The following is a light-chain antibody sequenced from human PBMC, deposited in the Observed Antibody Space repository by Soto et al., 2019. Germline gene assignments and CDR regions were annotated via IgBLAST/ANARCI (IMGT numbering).Light chain of an antibody. V-gene: IGLV2-8*01. CDR1: SSDVGGYNY. Sequence: QSVLTQPPSASGSPGQSVTISCTGTSSDVGGYNYVSWYQQHPGKAPKLMIYEVSKRPSGVPDRFSGSNSGNTASLTVSGLQAEDEGDYYCSSYAGSNNFVVFGGGTKLTVL. J-gene: IGLJ2*01. CDR3: SSYAGSNNFVV. CDR2: EVS.